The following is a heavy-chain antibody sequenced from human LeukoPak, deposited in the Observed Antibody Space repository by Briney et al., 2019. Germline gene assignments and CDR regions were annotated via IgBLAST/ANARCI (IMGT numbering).Heavy chain of an antibody. V-gene: IGHV3-15*01. CDR2: IKRNIDGGTT. CDR1: GFTFSSTW. J-gene: IGHJ4*02. CDR3: VTGLGRTDHDY. D-gene: IGHD1/OR15-1a*01. Sequence: PGGSLRLSRAASGFTFSSTWMSWVRQAPGKGLEWVGRIKRNIDGGTTDYAAPVNGRFTISRDDSKNTLYLQMNNLKTEDTAVYYCVTGLGRTDHDYWGQGTLVTVSS.